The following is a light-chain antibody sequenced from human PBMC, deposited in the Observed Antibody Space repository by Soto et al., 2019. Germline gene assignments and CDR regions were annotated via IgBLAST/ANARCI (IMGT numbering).Light chain of an antibody. J-gene: IGKJ5*01. CDR2: GAS. Sequence: DILLTPSEDSLSVPLGARATFICKSGPPVLCQSNAKDHLAWYQQTPGQPPKVLISGASTRESGVPDRFSGSGSGTDFTLTISRLEAEDEAVYYCQQYFDEPRTFGQGTRLEIK. V-gene: IGKV4-1*01. CDR3: QQYFDEPRT. CDR1: PPVLCQSNAKDH.